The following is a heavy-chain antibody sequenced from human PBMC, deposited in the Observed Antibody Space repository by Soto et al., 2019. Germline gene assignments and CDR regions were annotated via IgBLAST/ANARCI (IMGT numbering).Heavy chain of an antibody. J-gene: IGHJ4*02. CDR2: IIPIFGTA. D-gene: IGHD6-19*01. V-gene: IGHV1-69*12. CDR1: GGTFSSYA. CDR3: ASLGRYSSGWYYFDY. Sequence: QVQLVQSGAEVKKPGSSVKVSCKASGGTFSSYAISWVRQAPGQGLEWMGGIIPIFGTANYAQKLQGRVTITADESTSTAYMELSSLRSEDTAVYYCASLGRYSSGWYYFDYWGQGTLVTVSS.